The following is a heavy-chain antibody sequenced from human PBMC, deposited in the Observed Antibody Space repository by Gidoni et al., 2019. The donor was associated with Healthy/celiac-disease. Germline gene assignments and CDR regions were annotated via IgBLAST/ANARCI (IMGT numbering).Heavy chain of an antibody. D-gene: IGHD4-17*01. Sequence: EVQLVESGGGLVQPGGSLSLSCAASGFTFCSHWMGWVRQAPGQGREWVANIKQDGSEKYYVDSVKGRFTISRDNAKNSLYLQMNSLRAEDTAVYYCARVQSPIYGDYASIGYWGQGTLVTVSS. CDR3: ARVQSPIYGDYASIGY. J-gene: IGHJ4*02. V-gene: IGHV3-7*01. CDR2: IKQDGSEK. CDR1: GFTFCSHW.